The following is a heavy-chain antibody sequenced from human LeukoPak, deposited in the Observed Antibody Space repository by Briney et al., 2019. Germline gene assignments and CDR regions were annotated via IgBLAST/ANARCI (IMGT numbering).Heavy chain of an antibody. J-gene: IGHJ1*01. CDR1: GFTFSGYS. V-gene: IGHV3-21*01. CDR3: TSYRAQYLQH. Sequence: GGSLRLSCAASGFTFSGYSMSWVRQAPGKGLEWVSFITTSSSYINYADSVKGRFTISRDNAKNSLYLQRNSLRAEDTAVYYCTSYRAQYLQHWGQGTLVTVSS. CDR2: ITTSSSYI. D-gene: IGHD1-14*01.